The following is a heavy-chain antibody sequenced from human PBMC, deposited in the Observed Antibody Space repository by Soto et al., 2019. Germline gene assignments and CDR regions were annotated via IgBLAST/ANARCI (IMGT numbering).Heavy chain of an antibody. V-gene: IGHV4-30-4*01. J-gene: IGHJ3*02. CDR3: ARGIVRGGFDI. Sequence: QVQLQEAGPGLVRPSQTLSLTCTVAGGSMTDNYYYWRWLRQSPGQGLQWIGYIYDAWTTSYSPSVKSRVIMSADTSRNQFSLKLTSVTAADTALYFCARGIVRGGFDIWGQGTLVTVSS. CDR1: GGSMTDNYYY. CDR2: IYDAWTT. D-gene: IGHD3-10*02.